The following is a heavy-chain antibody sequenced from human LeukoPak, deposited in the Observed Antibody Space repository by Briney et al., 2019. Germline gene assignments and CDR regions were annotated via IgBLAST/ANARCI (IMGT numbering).Heavy chain of an antibody. CDR2: IYYSGST. D-gene: IGHD3-10*01. J-gene: IGHJ4*02. CDR3: ARAPYYYGSGSYLGFDY. CDR1: GGSISSYY. Sequence: PSETLSLTRTVSGGSISSYYWSWIRQPPGKGLEWIGYIYYSGSTNYNPSLKSRVTISVDTSKNQFSLKLSSVTAADTAVYYCARAPYYYGSGSYLGFDYWGQGTLVTVSS. V-gene: IGHV4-59*01.